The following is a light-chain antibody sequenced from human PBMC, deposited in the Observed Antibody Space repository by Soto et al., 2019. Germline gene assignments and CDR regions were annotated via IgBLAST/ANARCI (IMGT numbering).Light chain of an antibody. V-gene: IGKV3-20*01. CDR3: QQYGTSHLT. Sequence: EIVLTQSPGTLSLSPGERATLSFMASQSVSSDNLAWYQQKPGQAPRLLIYGASHRATGIPDRIRGSGSGTEFTLTISILEPEDFAVYYCQQYGTSHLTFGGGTKVDIK. J-gene: IGKJ4*01. CDR1: QSVSSDN. CDR2: GAS.